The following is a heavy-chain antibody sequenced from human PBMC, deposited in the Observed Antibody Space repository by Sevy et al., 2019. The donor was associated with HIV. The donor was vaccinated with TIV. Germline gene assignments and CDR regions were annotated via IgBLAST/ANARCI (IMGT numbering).Heavy chain of an antibody. D-gene: IGHD5-18*01. Sequence: GGSLRLSCAASGFTFRNYALGWVRQAPGKGLEWVSALSGSGDNAYYADSVKGRFTISRVNSKNTLNLQMKSLRAEDTAMYYCAKDIAGAYTYGYDSANFDYWGQGTLVTVSS. CDR2: LSGSGDNA. CDR1: GFTFRNYA. CDR3: AKDIAGAYTYGYDSANFDY. J-gene: IGHJ4*02. V-gene: IGHV3-23*01.